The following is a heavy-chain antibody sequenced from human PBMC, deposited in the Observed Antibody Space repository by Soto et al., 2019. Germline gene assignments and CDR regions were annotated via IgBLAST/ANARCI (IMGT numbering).Heavy chain of an antibody. D-gene: IGHD6-13*01. Sequence: QVQLVQSGAEVRKPGASVKVSCNVTGYTFSGHYLHWVRQAPGQGLEWMGWINPKSGGTNYAQKFQDRVTMTADTSVSAASMELTSLRYDDTSVFYCARALYSSPAYFFDSWGQGTLVTVSS. V-gene: IGHV1-2*02. CDR3: ARALYSSPAYFFDS. J-gene: IGHJ4*02. CDR2: INPKSGGT. CDR1: GYTFSGHY.